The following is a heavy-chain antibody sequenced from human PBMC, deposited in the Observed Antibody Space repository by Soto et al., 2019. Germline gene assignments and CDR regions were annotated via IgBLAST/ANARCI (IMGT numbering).Heavy chain of an antibody. J-gene: IGHJ6*03. D-gene: IGHD6-13*01. Sequence: SETLSLSCSFSGDSVTSHYLTWIRQSPEKGLEWIGYMHYTGFSHYNPSLKSRLTISVDRSKNQFSLKLSSVTAADTAVYYCARQRIAAAGYYYYYMDVWGKGTTVTVSS. CDR3: ARQRIAAAGYYYYYMDV. V-gene: IGHV4-59*08. CDR2: MHYTGFS. CDR1: GDSVTSHY.